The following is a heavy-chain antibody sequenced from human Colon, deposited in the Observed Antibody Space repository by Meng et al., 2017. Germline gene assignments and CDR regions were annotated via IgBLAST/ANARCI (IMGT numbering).Heavy chain of an antibody. CDR2: FHYTGPI. CDR3: AASSGWYRIDS. CDR1: GGSVTSGQF. J-gene: IGHJ4*02. D-gene: IGHD6-19*01. Sequence: QVRESCLGLVNPSWTLSLTCGVSGGSVTSGQFWTWVRQPPGKGLEWIGEFHYTGPINYKPSLMSRVTISVDASRNQFSLRLTSVTAADTAVYYCAASSGWYRIDSWGQGTLVTVSS. V-gene: IGHV4-4*02.